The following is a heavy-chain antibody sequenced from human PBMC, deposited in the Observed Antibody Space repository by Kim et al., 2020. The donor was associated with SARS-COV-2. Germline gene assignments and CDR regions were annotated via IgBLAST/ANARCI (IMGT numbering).Heavy chain of an antibody. CDR2: ISTSSTTT. CDR1: GFTFSSYN. J-gene: IGHJ6*02. V-gene: IGHV3-48*04. D-gene: IGHD4-4*01. CDR3: TREDYRAMDV. Sequence: GGSLRLSCVASGFTFSSYNMNWVRQAPGKGLEWLSFISTSSTTTYHADSVKGRFTISRDSAKNSLYLQMNSLRAEDTAVYYCTREDYRAMDVGGQGTTVT.